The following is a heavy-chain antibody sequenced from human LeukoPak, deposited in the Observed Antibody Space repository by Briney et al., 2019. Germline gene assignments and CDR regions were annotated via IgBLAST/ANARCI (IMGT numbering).Heavy chain of an antibody. CDR1: GFTFSSYA. CDR3: AKVRLYGRELYYFDY. Sequence: GGSLRLSCAASGFTFSSYAMSWVRQAPGKGLEWVSAISGSGGSTYYADPVKGRFTISRDNSKNTLYLQMNSLRAEDTAVYYCAKVRLYGRELYYFDYWGQGTLVTVSS. CDR2: ISGSGGST. V-gene: IGHV3-23*01. J-gene: IGHJ4*02. D-gene: IGHD3-10*01.